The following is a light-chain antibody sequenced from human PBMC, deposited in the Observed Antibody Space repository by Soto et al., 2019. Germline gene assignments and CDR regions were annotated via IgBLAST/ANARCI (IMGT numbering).Light chain of an antibody. Sequence: EIVMTQSPATLSVSPGERATLSCRASQSVSGNLAWYQQKPGQAPRLLIYAASTRATGIPARFSGSGSGTEFTLTISSLQSEDFAVYYCQQYNSWPPITFGPVTKVDIK. CDR3: QQYNSWPPIT. V-gene: IGKV3-15*01. J-gene: IGKJ3*01. CDR1: QSVSGN. CDR2: AAS.